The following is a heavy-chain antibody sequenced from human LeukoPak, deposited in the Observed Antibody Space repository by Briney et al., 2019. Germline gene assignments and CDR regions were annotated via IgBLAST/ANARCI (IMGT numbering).Heavy chain of an antibody. V-gene: IGHV3-43*02. CDR3: AKDKAAAHYYYGMDV. D-gene: IGHD6-13*01. CDR2: ISGDGGST. J-gene: IGHJ6*02. CDR1: GFTFSSYE. Sequence: GGSLRLSCAASGFTFSSYEMNWVRQAPGKGLEWVSLISGDGGSTYYADSVKGRFTISRDNSKNSLYLQMNSLRTEDTALYYCAKDKAAAHYYYGMDVWGQGTTVTVSS.